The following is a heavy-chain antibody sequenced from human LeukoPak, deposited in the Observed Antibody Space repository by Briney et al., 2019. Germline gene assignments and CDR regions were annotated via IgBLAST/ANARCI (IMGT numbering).Heavy chain of an antibody. CDR2: IKRKTDGGTT. V-gene: IGHV3-15*01. CDR3: TTDSRDYVDLWF. J-gene: IGHJ4*02. CDR1: GFTFSNAW. Sequence: GGFLRLSCAASGFTFSNAWMTWVRQAPGKGLEWVGRIKRKTDGGTTDYAAPVKGRFIISRDDSKNTVYLQMNSLKTEDTAVYYCTTDSRDYVDLWFWGQGTLVTVSS. D-gene: IGHD4-17*01.